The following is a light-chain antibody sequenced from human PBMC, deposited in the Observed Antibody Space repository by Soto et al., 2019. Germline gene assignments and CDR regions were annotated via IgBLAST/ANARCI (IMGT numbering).Light chain of an antibody. CDR1: QDVSIF. CDR2: DAS. V-gene: IGKV3-11*02. J-gene: IGKJ2*01. Sequence: EILLAQSPATLSLSPGERATLSCKASQDVSIFLAWYQQKPGHAPRLLIHDASNRATDVPARFSGSGSGRDFTLTITSLEPEDFAVYYCQQRSTWLYTFGQGTKLEV. CDR3: QQRSTWLYT.